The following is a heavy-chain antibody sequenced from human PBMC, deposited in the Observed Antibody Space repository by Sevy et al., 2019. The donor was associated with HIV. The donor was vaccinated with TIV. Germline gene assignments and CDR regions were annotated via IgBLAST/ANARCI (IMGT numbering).Heavy chain of an antibody. CDR3: AKVDVVVPVADYGLDV. CDR1: GFTFSNYA. CDR2: ISRSGSST. Sequence: GGSLRLSCAASGFTFSNYAMSWVRQAPGKGLEWVSSISRSGSSTDYADSVKGRFTMSRDNTMNTLYLQMNSLRAEDTAVYYCAKVDVVVPVADYGLDVWGQGTTVTVSS. J-gene: IGHJ6*02. D-gene: IGHD2-2*01. V-gene: IGHV3-23*01.